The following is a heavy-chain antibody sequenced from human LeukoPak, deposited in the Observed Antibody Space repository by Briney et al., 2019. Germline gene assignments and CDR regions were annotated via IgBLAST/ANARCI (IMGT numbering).Heavy chain of an antibody. CDR2: INSDGSST. J-gene: IGHJ6*03. CDR1: GFTFSSYW. V-gene: IGHV3-74*01. D-gene: IGHD5-24*01. Sequence: GGSLRLSCAASGFTFSSYWMHWVRQAPGKGLVWVSRINSDGSSTSYADSVKGRFTISRDNAKNTLYLQMNSLRAEDTAVYYCARGTWATLFYYYMDVWGKGTTVTVSS. CDR3: ARGTWATLFYYYMDV.